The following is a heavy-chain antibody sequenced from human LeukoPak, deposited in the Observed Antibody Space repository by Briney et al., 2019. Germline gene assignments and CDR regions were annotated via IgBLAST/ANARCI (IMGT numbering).Heavy chain of an antibody. CDR1: GFTFSSYG. V-gene: IGHV3-30*03. Sequence: GGSLRLSCAASGFTFSSYGMHWVRQAPGKGLEWVAVISYDGSNKYYADSVKGRFTISRDNSKNTLYLQMNSLRSDDAAVYYCARSTRWLVNPDWGQGTLVTVSS. CDR3: ARSTRWLVNPD. J-gene: IGHJ4*02. D-gene: IGHD6-19*01. CDR2: ISYDGSNK.